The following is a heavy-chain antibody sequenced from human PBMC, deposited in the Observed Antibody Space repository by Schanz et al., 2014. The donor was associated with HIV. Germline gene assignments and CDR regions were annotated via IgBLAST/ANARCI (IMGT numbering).Heavy chain of an antibody. D-gene: IGHD4-4*01. J-gene: IGHJ6*02. CDR2: ITGSGVST. Sequence: EVQLVESGGGLVQPGGSLRLSCAASGFTFRSYAMTWVRQAPGKGLDWVSGITGSGVSTYYTDSVKGRFTISRDNSKNTLYLQMNSLRAEDTAVYYCARDRLHPGNGMDVWGQGTTVTVSS. CDR1: GFTFRSYA. V-gene: IGHV3-23*04. CDR3: ARDRLHPGNGMDV.